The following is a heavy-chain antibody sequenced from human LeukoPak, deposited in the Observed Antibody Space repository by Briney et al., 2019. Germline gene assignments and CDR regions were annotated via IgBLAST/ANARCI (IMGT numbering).Heavy chain of an antibody. CDR3: ARRSQSYDSSGYSPCYYLDY. CDR1: GGSISSSSYY. J-gene: IGHJ4*02. V-gene: IGHV4-39*01. CDR2: IYYSGST. Sequence: PSETLSLTCTVSGGSISSSSYYWGWISQPPGKGLEWIGSIYYSGSTYYNPSLKSRVTISVDTSKNQFSLKLSSVTAADTAVYYCARRSQSYDSSGYSPCYYLDYWGQGTLVTVSS. D-gene: IGHD3-22*01.